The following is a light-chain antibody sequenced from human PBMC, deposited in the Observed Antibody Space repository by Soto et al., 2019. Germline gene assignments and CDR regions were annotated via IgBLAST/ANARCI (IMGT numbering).Light chain of an antibody. CDR3: QQSKDWPLR. V-gene: IGKV3-15*01. CDR1: QSVSSH. CDR2: GAA. Sequence: EILMTQSPATLSVSPGERATLSFRASQSVSSHLAWFQQKPGQAPRLLIYGAASRAAGVPARFSGSGSGADFTLTISSLQSDDFAFYYCQQSKDWPLRFGQGTKVDIK. J-gene: IGKJ1*01.